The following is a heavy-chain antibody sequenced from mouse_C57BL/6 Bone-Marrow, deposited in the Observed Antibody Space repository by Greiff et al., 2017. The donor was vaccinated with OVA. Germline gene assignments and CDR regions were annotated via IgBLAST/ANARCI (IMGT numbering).Heavy chain of an antibody. Sequence: QVHVKQPGAELVKPGASVKLSCKASGYTFTSYWMHWVKQRPGRGLEWIGRIYPNSGGPKSNETFKSKATLTVDKPSSTAYMQLSSLRSEDSAVEYCAREGGDCGGARDYWGRGNSVTGSS. CDR1: GYTFTSYW. CDR2: IYPNSGGP. V-gene: IGHV1-72*01. CDR3: AREGGDCGGARDY. J-gene: IGHJ4*01. D-gene: IGHD2-13*01.